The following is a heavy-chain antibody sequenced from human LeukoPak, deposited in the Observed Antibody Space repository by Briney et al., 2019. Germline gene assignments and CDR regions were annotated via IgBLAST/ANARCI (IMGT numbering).Heavy chain of an antibody. Sequence: PSETLSLTCTVSGGSISSYYWSWIRQPPGKGLEWIGYIYYSGSTNYNPPLKSRVTISVDTSKNQFSLKLSSVTAADTAVYYCARLGAGPYYYYYGMDVWGQGTTVTVSS. V-gene: IGHV4-59*01. CDR3: ARLGAGPYYYYYGMDV. J-gene: IGHJ6*02. D-gene: IGHD1-26*01. CDR1: GGSISSYY. CDR2: IYYSGST.